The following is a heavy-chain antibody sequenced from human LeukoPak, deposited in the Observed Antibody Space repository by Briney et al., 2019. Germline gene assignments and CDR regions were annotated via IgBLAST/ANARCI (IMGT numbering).Heavy chain of an antibody. V-gene: IGHV1-2*02. CDR2: INPNSGGT. Sequence: GASVKVSCKASGYTFTGYYMHWVRQAHGQGLEWMGWINPNSGGTNYAQKFQGRVTMTRDTSISTAYMELSRLRSDDTAVYYCLGYHSGGSCYGEFDPWGQGTLVTVSS. CDR1: GYTFTGYY. J-gene: IGHJ5*02. CDR3: LGYHSGGSCYGEFDP. D-gene: IGHD2-15*01.